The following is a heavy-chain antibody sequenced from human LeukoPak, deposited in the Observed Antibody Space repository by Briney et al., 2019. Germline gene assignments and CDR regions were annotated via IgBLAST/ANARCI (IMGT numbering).Heavy chain of an antibody. CDR2: MNPNSGNT. CDR1: GYTFTSYD. V-gene: IGHV1-8*01. Sequence: GASVKVSCKASGYTFTSYDINWVRQATGQGLEWMGWMNPNSGNTGYAQKFQGRVTMTRNTSISTAYMELSSLRSEDTAVYYCARYSSSWHFHYYYYGMDVWCQGTTVTVS. CDR3: ARYSSSWHFHYYYYGMDV. J-gene: IGHJ6*02. D-gene: IGHD6-13*01.